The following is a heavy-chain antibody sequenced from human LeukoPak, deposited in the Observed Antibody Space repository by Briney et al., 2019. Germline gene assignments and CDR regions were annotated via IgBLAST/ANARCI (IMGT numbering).Heavy chain of an antibody. CDR3: AKDSRSIAVAAKFDY. Sequence: GGSLRLSCAASGFIFSSDAMNWVRQAPGKGLEWVSSISSTGASTYYADSVKGRFTISRDNSKNTLYLQMNGLRAEDTAVYYCAKDSRSIAVAAKFDYWGQGTLVTVSS. CDR1: GFIFSSDA. CDR2: ISSTGAST. D-gene: IGHD6-19*01. V-gene: IGHV3-23*01. J-gene: IGHJ4*02.